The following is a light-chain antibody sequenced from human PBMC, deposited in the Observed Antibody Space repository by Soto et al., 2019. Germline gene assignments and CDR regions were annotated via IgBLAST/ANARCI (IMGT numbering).Light chain of an antibody. CDR1: QSVSSY. CDR3: QQRSNGPTTYP. J-gene: IGKJ2*01. CDR2: DAS. V-gene: IGKV3-11*01. Sequence: EIVLTQSPATLSLSPGERATLSCRASQSVSSYLAWYQQKPGQAPRLLIYDASNRATGIPARFSGSGSATDFTLTISSLEPEDSAVYLRQQRSNGPTTYPFGQGTKRPIK.